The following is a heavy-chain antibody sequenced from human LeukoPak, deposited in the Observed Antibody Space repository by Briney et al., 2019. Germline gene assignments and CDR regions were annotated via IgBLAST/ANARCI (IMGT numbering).Heavy chain of an antibody. CDR3: AKWQIDP. V-gene: IGHV3-30-3*02. CDR2: ISYDGSNK. J-gene: IGHJ5*02. Sequence: GGSLRLSCAASGFTFSSYAMHWVRQAPGKGLEWVAVISYDGSNKYYADSVKGRFTTSRDNSKNTLYLQMNSLRAEDTAVYYCAKWQIDPWGQGTLVTVSS. CDR1: GFTFSSYA.